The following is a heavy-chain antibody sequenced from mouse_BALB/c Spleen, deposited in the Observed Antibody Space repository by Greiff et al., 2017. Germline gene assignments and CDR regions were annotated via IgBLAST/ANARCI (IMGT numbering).Heavy chain of an antibody. J-gene: IGHJ4*01. Sequence: VQLQESGPGLVAPSQSLSITCTVSGFSLTSYGVHWVRQPPGKGLEWLGVIWAGGSTNYNSALMSRLSISKDNSKSQVFLIMNSLQTDDTAKYCVTRDASLYAMDYWGQGTSVTVSS. CDR1: GFSLTSYG. D-gene: IGHD6-1*01. V-gene: IGHV2-9*02. CDR2: IWAGGST. CDR3: TRDASLYAMDY.